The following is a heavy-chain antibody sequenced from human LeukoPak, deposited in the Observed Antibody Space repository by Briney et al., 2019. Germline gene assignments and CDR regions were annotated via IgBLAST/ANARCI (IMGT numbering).Heavy chain of an antibody. J-gene: IGHJ1*01. V-gene: IGHV1-69*01. CDR3: ARDKSTVTNHQSFQH. CDR2: IIPTFGTA. D-gene: IGHD4-17*01. CDR1: GGTFSSYA. Sequence: SVKVSCKASGGTFSSYAISWVRQAPGQGLEWMGGIIPTFGTANYAQKFQGRVTITADESTSTAYMELSSLRSEDTAVYYCARDKSTVTNHQSFQHWRQGTLVTVSS.